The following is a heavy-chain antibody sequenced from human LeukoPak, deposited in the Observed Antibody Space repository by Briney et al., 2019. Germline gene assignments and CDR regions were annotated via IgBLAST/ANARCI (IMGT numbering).Heavy chain of an antibody. Sequence: SETLSLTCTVSGGSISSYYWSWIRQPPGKGLNWIGYIYYSWSTNYNPSLKSRVTISGDTSKNQFSLKLSSVTAADTAVYYCARANRYDLYFDYWGQGTLVTVSS. D-gene: IGHD5-12*01. CDR2: IYYSWST. V-gene: IGHV4-59*01. CDR1: GGSISSYY. J-gene: IGHJ4*02. CDR3: ARANRYDLYFDY.